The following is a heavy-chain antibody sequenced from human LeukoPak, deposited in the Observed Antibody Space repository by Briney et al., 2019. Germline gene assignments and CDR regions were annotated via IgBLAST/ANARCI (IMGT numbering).Heavy chain of an antibody. CDR1: GYSFPSYW. CDR3: ARRGYTYGSRVANWFDP. CDR2: IYHVNSDT. D-gene: IGHD5-18*01. V-gene: IGHV5-51*01. J-gene: IGHJ5*02. Sequence: GESLQISCKGSGYSFPSYWIGWVRQMPGKGLEWMGIIYHVNSDTRYSPSFQGQVTISADKSINTAYLQWSSLKASDTAMYYCARRGYTYGSRVANWFDPWGQGTLVTVSS.